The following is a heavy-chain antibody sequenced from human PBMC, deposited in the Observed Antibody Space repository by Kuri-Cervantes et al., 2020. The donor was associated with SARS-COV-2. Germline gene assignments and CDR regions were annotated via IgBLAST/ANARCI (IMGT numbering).Heavy chain of an antibody. V-gene: IGHV3-23*01. CDR3: AKSPGDNRPLWFSY. D-gene: IGHD3-10*01. CDR2: ISGSGGST. CDR1: GFTFSTYS. Sequence: GGSLRLSCAASGFTFSTYSMNWVRQAPGKGLEWVSAISGSGGSTYYADSVKGRFTISRDNSKNTLYLQMNSLRAEDTAVYYCAKSPGDNRPLWFSYWGQGTLVTVSS. J-gene: IGHJ4*02.